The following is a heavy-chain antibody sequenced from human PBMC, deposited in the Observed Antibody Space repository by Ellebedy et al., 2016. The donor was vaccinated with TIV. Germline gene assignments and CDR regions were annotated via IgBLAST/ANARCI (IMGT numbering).Heavy chain of an antibody. D-gene: IGHD3-3*02. CDR2: IIPIFGTA. V-gene: IGHV1-69*13. Sequence: SVKVSXXASGGTFSSYAISWVRQAPGQGLEWMGGIIPIFGTANYAQKFQGRVTITADESTSTAYMELSSLRSEDTAVYYCARSTQLARGYYYYYYMDVWGKGTTVTVSS. J-gene: IGHJ6*03. CDR3: ARSTQLARGYYYYYYMDV. CDR1: GGTFSSYA.